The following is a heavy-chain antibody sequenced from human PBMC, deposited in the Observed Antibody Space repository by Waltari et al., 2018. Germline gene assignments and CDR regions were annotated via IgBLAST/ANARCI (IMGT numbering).Heavy chain of an antibody. J-gene: IGHJ4*02. CDR2: LSGRGATT. D-gene: IGHD3-3*01. V-gene: IGHV3-11*01. CDR1: GFSFGDYW. Sequence: QVQLVESGGGLVKPGGSLRLSCAASGFSFGDYWMSWVRQSPVKGLGWIASLSGRGATTYYAVSVKGRFTISRDNARKSMSLQMNGLRDEDTAVYYCVRGGEYLDFWNGFDLWGQGTLVSVTS. CDR3: VRGGEYLDFWNGFDL.